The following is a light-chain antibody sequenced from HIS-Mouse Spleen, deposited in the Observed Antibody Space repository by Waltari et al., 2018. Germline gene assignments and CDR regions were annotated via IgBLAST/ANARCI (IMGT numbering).Light chain of an antibody. J-gene: IGLJ3*02. CDR3: SSYTSSSTLRV. V-gene: IGLV2-14*03. CDR1: SSDVGCYNY. Sequence: QSALTQPASVSASPGQSITLSCTGTSSDVGCYNYFSWYQQHPGKAPKLMIYDVSNRPSGVSNRFSGSKSGNTASLTISGLQAEDEADYYCSSYTSSSTLRVFGGGTKLTVL. CDR2: DVS.